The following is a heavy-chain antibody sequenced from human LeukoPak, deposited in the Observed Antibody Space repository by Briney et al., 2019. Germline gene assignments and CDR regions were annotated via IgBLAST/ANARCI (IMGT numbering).Heavy chain of an antibody. D-gene: IGHD2-2*01. Sequence: GGSLRLSCAASGFTFSSYAMGWVRQAPGRGLEWVSAISGSGGSTYYADSVKGRFTISRDNSKNTLYLQMNSLRAEDTAVYYRAKDFPIVVVPAALFDYWGQGTLVTVSS. V-gene: IGHV3-23*01. J-gene: IGHJ4*02. CDR2: ISGSGGST. CDR1: GFTFSSYA. CDR3: AKDFPIVVVPAALFDY.